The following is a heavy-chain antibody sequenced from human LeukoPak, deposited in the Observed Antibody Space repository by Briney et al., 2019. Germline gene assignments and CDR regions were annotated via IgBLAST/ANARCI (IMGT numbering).Heavy chain of an antibody. J-gene: IGHJ4*02. CDR3: ARGLAVSPMAPISDN. CDR1: GFIFSAYW. D-gene: IGHD3-10*01. Sequence: SGGSLRLSCAASGFIFSAYWMNWVRQAPGKGLEWVANIRQDSGDTRYVDSVRGRFTISRDNSQNSLYLQMNSLRVEDTAVYHCARGLAVSPMAPISDNWGQGTLVTVSS. CDR2: IRQDSGDT. V-gene: IGHV3-7*01.